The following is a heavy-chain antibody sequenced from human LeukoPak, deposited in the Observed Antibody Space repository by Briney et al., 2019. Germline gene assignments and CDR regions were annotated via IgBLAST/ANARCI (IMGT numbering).Heavy chain of an antibody. CDR2: ISGSGGST. J-gene: IGHJ4*02. V-gene: IGHV3-23*01. CDR1: GFTFSSYA. D-gene: IGHD6-19*01. CDR3: AKDAQWLVTENYFDY. Sequence: RAGGSLRLSCAASGFTFSSYAMSWVRQAPGKGLEWVSAISGSGGSTYYADSVKGRFTISRDNSKNTLYLQMNSLRAEDTAVYYCAKDAQWLVTENYFDYWGQGTLVTVSS.